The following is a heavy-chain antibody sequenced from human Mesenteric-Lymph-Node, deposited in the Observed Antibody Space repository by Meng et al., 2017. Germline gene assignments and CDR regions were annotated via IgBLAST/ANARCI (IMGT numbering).Heavy chain of an antibody. Sequence: GGSLRLSCAASGFTFSSYTMHWVRQAPGKGLEWVSYISSSGSTIYYADSVKGRFTISRDNAKNSLYLQMNNLGAEDTAVYYCASLSYYYDSSGTGAYFDYWGQGTLVTVSS. J-gene: IGHJ4*02. CDR3: ASLSYYYDSSGTGAYFDY. CDR1: GFTFSSYT. V-gene: IGHV3-48*04. D-gene: IGHD3-22*01. CDR2: ISSSGSTI.